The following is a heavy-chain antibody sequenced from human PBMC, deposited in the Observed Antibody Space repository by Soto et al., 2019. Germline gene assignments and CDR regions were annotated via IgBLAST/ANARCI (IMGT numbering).Heavy chain of an antibody. CDR3: ARLSATRGNWFDP. Sequence: SVKVSCKASGGTFSSYTISWVRQAPGQGLEWMGRIIPILGIANYAQKFQGRVTITADKSTSTAYMELSSLRSEDTAVYYCARLSATRGNWFDPWGQGTLVTVSS. CDR1: GGTFSSYT. J-gene: IGHJ5*02. CDR2: IIPILGIA. V-gene: IGHV1-69*02. D-gene: IGHD3-10*01.